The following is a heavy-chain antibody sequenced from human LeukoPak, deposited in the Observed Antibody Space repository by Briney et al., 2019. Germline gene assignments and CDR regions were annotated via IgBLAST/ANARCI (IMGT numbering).Heavy chain of an antibody. Sequence: ASVKVSCKASGYTFTGYYMHWVRQAPGQGLEWMGWINPNSGGTNYAQKFQGRVTITADKSTSTAYMELSSLRSEDTAVYYCARDFYCSGGSCYYYYYGVDVWGQGTTVTVSS. J-gene: IGHJ6*02. D-gene: IGHD2-15*01. CDR3: ARDFYCSGGSCYYYYYGVDV. CDR2: INPNSGGT. V-gene: IGHV1-2*02. CDR1: GYTFTGYY.